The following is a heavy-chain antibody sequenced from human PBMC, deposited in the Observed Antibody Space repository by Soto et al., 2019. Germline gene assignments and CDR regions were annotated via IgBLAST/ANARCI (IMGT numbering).Heavy chain of an antibody. CDR3: AREGLGSGWSGSEDY. CDR2: ISYDGSNK. Sequence: GGPLRLSCAASGFTFSSYAMHWVRQAPGKGLEWVAVISYDGSNKYYADSVKGRFTISRDNSKNTLYLQMNSLRAEDTAVYYCAREGLGSGWSGSEDYWGQGTLVTVSS. J-gene: IGHJ4*02. CDR1: GFTFSSYA. D-gene: IGHD6-13*01. V-gene: IGHV3-30-3*01.